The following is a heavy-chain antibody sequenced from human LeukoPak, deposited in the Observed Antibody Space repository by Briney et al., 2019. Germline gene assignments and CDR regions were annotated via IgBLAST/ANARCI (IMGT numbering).Heavy chain of an antibody. D-gene: IGHD1-26*01. CDR2: INWNGGST. J-gene: IGHJ4*02. CDR1: GFTFDGYG. CDR3: ARDIRLSGSYLFDY. V-gene: IGHV3-20*04. Sequence: GGSLRLSCAASGFTFDGYGMSWVRQAPGEGLEWVSGINWNGGSTGYADSVKGRFTISRDNAKNSLYLQVNSLRAEDTALYYCARDIRLSGSYLFDYWGQGTLVTVSS.